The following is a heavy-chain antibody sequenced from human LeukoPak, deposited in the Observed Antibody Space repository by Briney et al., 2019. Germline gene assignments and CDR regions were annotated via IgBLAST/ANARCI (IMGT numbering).Heavy chain of an antibody. CDR2: INHSGST. Sequence: PSETLSLTCAVYGGSFSDYYWSWIRHPPGKGLEWIGEINHSGSTNYNPSLKSRVTISVDTSKNQFSLKLSSVTAADTAVYYCARGSSRSGYYPFWGQGTLVTVSS. J-gene: IGHJ4*02. V-gene: IGHV4-34*01. CDR3: ARGSSRSGYYPF. D-gene: IGHD3-3*01. CDR1: GGSFSDYY.